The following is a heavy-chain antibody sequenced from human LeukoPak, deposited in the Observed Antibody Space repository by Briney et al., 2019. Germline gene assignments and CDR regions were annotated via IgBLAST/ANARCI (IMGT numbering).Heavy chain of an antibody. D-gene: IGHD3-22*01. CDR1: GFTFSSYA. CDR2: ISGSGGST. Sequence: PGGSLRLSCAASGFTFSSYAMSWVRQAPGKGLEWVSAISGSGGSTYYADSVKGRFTISRDNSKNTLYLQMNSLRAEDTAVYYCAKDWSHPFTMIVVVIPQGGFDYWGQGTLVTVSS. V-gene: IGHV3-23*01. J-gene: IGHJ4*02. CDR3: AKDWSHPFTMIVVVIPQGGFDY.